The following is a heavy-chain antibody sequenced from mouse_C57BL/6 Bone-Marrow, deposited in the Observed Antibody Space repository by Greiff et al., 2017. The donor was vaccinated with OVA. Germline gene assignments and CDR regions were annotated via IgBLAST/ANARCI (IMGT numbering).Heavy chain of an antibody. V-gene: IGHV5-9-1*02. CDR1: GFTFSSYA. D-gene: IGHD4-1*01. Sequence: EVQVVESGEGLVKPGGSLKLSCAASGFTFSSYAMSWVRQTPEKRLEWVAYISSGGDYIYYADTVKGRFTISRDNARNTLYLQMSSLKSEDTAMYYCTRGTGGVSFDYWGQGTTLTVSS. CDR2: ISSGGDYI. CDR3: TRGTGGVSFDY. J-gene: IGHJ2*01.